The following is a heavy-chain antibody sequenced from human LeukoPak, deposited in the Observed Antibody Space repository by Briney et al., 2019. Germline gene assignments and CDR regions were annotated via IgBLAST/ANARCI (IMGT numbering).Heavy chain of an antibody. CDR3: ARFQSPKYDFVWGSYRPYYSYHFMDV. CDR2: MSSSSGNI. CDR1: VYTFSTYD. V-gene: IGHV1-8*03. J-gene: IGHJ6*03. Sequence: ASVKVSRKASVYTFSTYDINWMRHATGQGLEWMGWMSSSSGNIGFAQKFQGRLTITGNTSTSTAYLELSGLTSEDTAVYYCARFQSPKYDFVWGSYRPYYSYHFMDVWGKGTTVTVSS. D-gene: IGHD3-16*02.